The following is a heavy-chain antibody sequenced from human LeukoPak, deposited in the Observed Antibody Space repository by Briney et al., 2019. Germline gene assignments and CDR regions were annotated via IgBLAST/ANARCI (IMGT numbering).Heavy chain of an antibody. V-gene: IGHV4-59*08. CDR1: GGSISSHN. J-gene: IGHJ6*02. D-gene: IGHD4-17*01. CDR2: IHYSGTT. CDR3: VRHLSGDYAWLDV. Sequence: KPSETLSLTCTVSGGSISSHNRSWIRQPPGKGLEWIGYIHYSGTTNYNPSLKSRVSISADTFENQMSLRLSSVTAADTAVYYCVRHLSGDYAWLDVWGQGTTVTVSS.